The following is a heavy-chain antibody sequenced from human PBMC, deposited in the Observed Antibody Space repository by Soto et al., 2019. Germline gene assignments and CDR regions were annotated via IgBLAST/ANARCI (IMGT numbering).Heavy chain of an antibody. Sequence: EVHLLESGGGLVHPGESLRLSCGASGFTFSSYVMTWVRQAPGKGLEWVSCITDSGTGTYYADSVKGRFTISRDNSKNTMYLQMNHLRAEDTGVYYCAKGLINGRWYAEDWGQGTLVTVSS. V-gene: IGHV3-23*01. J-gene: IGHJ4*02. CDR1: GFTFSSYV. D-gene: IGHD6-13*01. CDR2: ITDSGTGT. CDR3: AKGLINGRWYAED.